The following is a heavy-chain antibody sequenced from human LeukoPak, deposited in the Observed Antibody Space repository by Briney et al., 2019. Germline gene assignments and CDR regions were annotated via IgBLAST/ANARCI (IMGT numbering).Heavy chain of an antibody. Sequence: SETLSLTCTVSGGSISSGGYYWSWIRQHPGKGLEWIGYIYYSGSTYYNPSLKSRVTISVDTSKNQFSLKLSSVTAADTAVYYCARGSITMVRGVMGPQYYYYGMDVWGQGTTVTVSS. V-gene: IGHV4-31*03. CDR2: IYYSGST. CDR3: ARGSITMVRGVMGPQYYYYGMDV. D-gene: IGHD3-10*01. CDR1: GGSISSGGYY. J-gene: IGHJ6*02.